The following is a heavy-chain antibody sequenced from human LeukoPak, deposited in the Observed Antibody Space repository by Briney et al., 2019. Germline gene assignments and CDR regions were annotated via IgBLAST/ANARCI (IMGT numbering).Heavy chain of an antibody. CDR3: AREGSSSSGGYAFDI. J-gene: IGHJ3*02. CDR1: GFTVSSNY. CDR2: IYSGGST. Sequence: GGSLRLSCAASGFTVSSNYMSWVRQAQGKGLEWVSVIYSGGSTYYADSVKGRFTISRDNSKNTLYLQMNSLRAEDTAVYYCAREGSSSSGGYAFDIWGQGTMVTVSS. V-gene: IGHV3-66*01. D-gene: IGHD6-6*01.